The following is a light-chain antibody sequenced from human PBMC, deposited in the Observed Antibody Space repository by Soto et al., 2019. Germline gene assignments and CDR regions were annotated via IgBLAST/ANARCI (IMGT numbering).Light chain of an antibody. Sequence: EIVLTPSPGTLSLSPGERATLSCRASQSVSSDYLAWYQQKPGQPPKVLIYRASSRATGIPDRFSGSGSGTDFTLTISRLEPEDFAVYYCQQYGSSPLTFGGGTKVDIK. CDR2: RAS. CDR3: QQYGSSPLT. J-gene: IGKJ4*01. CDR1: QSVSSDY. V-gene: IGKV3-20*01.